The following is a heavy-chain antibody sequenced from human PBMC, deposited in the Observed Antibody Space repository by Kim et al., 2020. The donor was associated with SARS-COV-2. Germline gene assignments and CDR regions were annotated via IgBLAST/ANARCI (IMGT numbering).Heavy chain of an antibody. CDR3: ASEEVAGPVTLIDY. V-gene: IGHV4-39*01. J-gene: IGHJ4*02. CDR1: GGSISSSSYY. CDR2: IYYSGST. D-gene: IGHD6-19*01. Sequence: SETLSLTCTVSGGSISSSSYYWGWIRQPPGKGLEWIGSIYYSGSTYYNPSLKSRVTISVDTSKNQFSLKLSSVTAADTAVYYCASEEVAGPVTLIDYWGQGTLVTVSS.